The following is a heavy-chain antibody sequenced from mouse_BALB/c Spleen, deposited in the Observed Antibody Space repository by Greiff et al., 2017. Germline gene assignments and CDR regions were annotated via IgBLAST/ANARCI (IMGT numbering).Heavy chain of an antibody. D-gene: IGHD2-3*01. CDR2: ISSGGSYT. V-gene: IGHV5-6*01. J-gene: IGHJ4*01. CDR1: GFTFSSYG. Sequence: EVQLVESGGDLVKPGGSLKLSCAASGFTFSSYGMSWVRQTPDKRLEWVATISSGGSYTYYPDSVKGRFTISRDNAKNTLYPQMSSLKSEDTAMYYCARHGVTTDYYAMDYWGQGTSVTVSS. CDR3: ARHGVTTDYYAMDY.